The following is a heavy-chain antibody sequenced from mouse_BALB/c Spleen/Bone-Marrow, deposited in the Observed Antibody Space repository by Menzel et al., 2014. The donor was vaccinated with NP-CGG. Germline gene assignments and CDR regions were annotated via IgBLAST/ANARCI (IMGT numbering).Heavy chain of an antibody. V-gene: IGHV1S22*01. CDR3: TRSFPY. J-gene: IGHJ3*01. Sequence: GSGLVRPGASVKLSCKASGYTFTSYWMHWVKQRPGQGLEWIGNIYPGSGGTNYDEKFKSKATLTVDTSPSTAYMQLSSLTSEDSAVYYCTRSFPYWGQGTLVTVSA. CDR1: GYTFTSYW. CDR2: IYPGSGGT.